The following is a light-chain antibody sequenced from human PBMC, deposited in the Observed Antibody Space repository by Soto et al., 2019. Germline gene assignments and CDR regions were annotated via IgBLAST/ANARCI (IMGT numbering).Light chain of an antibody. CDR3: QQYNDYSRT. Sequence: DIQMTQSPSTVSASVGDRVTITVLASQSIGDSLAWYQQKPGKAPYLMISDASSLERGVPSRFSGSGSGTEFTLTISSMQPDDFATYYCQQYNDYSRTFGQGTKVDIK. CDR2: DAS. J-gene: IGKJ1*01. CDR1: QSIGDS. V-gene: IGKV1-5*01.